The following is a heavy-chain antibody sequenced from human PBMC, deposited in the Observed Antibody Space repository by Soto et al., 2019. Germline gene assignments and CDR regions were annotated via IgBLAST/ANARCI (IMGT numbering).Heavy chain of an antibody. Sequence: QMQLVQSGAEVKKTGSSVKVSCKASRYTFTFRYLHWVRQAPGQALEWMGWITPFKSDTNYAQKFQDRVTITRDRSVSTAYMELSNLRSDDTAMYYCARSPFAGSDAFDIWGQGTMVTVSS. J-gene: IGHJ3*02. V-gene: IGHV1-45*02. CDR2: ITPFKSDT. D-gene: IGHD1-1*01. CDR3: ARSPFAGSDAFDI. CDR1: RYTFTFRY.